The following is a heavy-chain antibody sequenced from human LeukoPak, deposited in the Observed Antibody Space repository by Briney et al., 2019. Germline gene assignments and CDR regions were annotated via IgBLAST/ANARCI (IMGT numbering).Heavy chain of an antibody. CDR2: ISYTGTT. D-gene: IGHD3-10*01. J-gene: IGHJ3*02. CDR3: ASPSGGRYRDDALDI. CDR1: GGSVTSGSYY. V-gene: IGHV4-61*01. Sequence: KPSETLSLTCTVSGGSVTSGSYYWRWIRQPPGKTLEWNGYISYTGTTNYNPSLRSRVTISVDMSMNQIFLKLNSVTAADTAVYHCASPSGGRYRDDALDIWGQGTMVTVSS.